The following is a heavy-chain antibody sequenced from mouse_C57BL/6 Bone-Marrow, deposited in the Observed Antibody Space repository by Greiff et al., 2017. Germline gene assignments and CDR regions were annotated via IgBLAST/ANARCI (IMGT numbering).Heavy chain of an antibody. Sequence: VQVVESGPELVKPGASVKISCKASGYAFSSSWMNWVKQRPGQGLEWIGRIYPGDGDTNYNGKFKGKATLTADKSSSTAYMQLSSLTSEDSAVYFCAIYYGSSGGDYWGQGTTLTVSS. V-gene: IGHV1-82*01. CDR3: AIYYGSSGGDY. CDR1: GYAFSSSW. CDR2: IYPGDGDT. J-gene: IGHJ2*01. D-gene: IGHD1-1*01.